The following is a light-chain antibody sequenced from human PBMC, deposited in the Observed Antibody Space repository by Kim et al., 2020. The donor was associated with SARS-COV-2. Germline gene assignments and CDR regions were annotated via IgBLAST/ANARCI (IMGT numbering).Light chain of an antibody. CDR1: SSDVGGYNY. CDR3: CSYAGSYTEV. J-gene: IGLJ2*01. V-gene: IGLV2-11*01. Sequence: GQSVTISYTGTSSDVGGYNYVSWYQQHPGKAPKLMIYDVSKRPSGVPDRFSGSKSGNTASLTISGLQGEDEADYYCCSYAGSYTEVFGGGTQLTVL. CDR2: DVS.